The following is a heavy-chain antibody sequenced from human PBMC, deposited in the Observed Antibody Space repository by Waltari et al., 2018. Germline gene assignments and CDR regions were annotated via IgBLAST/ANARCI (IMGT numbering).Heavy chain of an antibody. Sequence: EVQLVESGGGLVQPGGSLRLSCAASGFTFSSYWMSWVRQAPGMGLEWVANIKQDGSGKYSVDAVKVRFTISRDNAKNSLYLQMNSLRAEDTAVYYCARGYCTNGVCYRSGFDSWGQGTLVTVSS. CDR2: IKQDGSGK. D-gene: IGHD2-8*01. V-gene: IGHV3-7*03. CDR1: GFTFSSYW. J-gene: IGHJ4*02. CDR3: ARGYCTNGVCYRSGFDS.